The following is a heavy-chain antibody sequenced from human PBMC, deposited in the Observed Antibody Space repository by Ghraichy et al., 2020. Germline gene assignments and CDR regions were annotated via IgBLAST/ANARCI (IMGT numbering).Heavy chain of an antibody. Sequence: GESLNISCAASGFTFSSYWMSWVRQAPGKGLEWVANIKQDGSEKYYVDSVKGRFTISRDNAKNSLYLQMNSLRAEDTAVYYCARADRYCSSTSCSPTNWGQGTLVTVSS. V-gene: IGHV3-7*01. D-gene: IGHD2-2*01. CDR2: IKQDGSEK. J-gene: IGHJ4*02. CDR1: GFTFSSYW. CDR3: ARADRYCSSTSCSPTN.